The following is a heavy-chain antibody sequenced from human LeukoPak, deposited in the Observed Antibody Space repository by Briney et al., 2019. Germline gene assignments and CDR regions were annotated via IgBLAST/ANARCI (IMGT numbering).Heavy chain of an antibody. Sequence: ASVKVSCKSSGYTFTAYYIHWVRQAPGQGVEWMGWINPNTGDTKYAQNFQGRVTMTRDTSIITAHMELSGLRSDDTAVYYCARSQVLDYWGQGALVTVS. CDR1: GYTFTAYY. CDR3: ARSQVLDY. CDR2: INPNTGDT. J-gene: IGHJ4*02. V-gene: IGHV1-2*02.